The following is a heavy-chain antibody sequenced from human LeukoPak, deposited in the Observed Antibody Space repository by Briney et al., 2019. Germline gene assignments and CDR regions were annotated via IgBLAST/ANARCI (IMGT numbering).Heavy chain of an antibody. Sequence: GGALSLYFAAHGLPLSRFWIYWVRPAPGKGVVWGSRINCEGSETMYADSVKGRFTISRDNSKNTLYLQMNSLRAEDTAVYYCARVRMWDDFNPFDYWGQGTLVTVSS. D-gene: IGHD1-26*01. CDR2: INCEGSET. CDR1: GLPLSRFW. CDR3: ARVRMWDDFNPFDY. V-gene: IGHV3-74*03. J-gene: IGHJ4*02.